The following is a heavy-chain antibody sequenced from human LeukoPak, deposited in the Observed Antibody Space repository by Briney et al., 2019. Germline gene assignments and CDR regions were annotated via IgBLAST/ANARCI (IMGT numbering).Heavy chain of an antibody. Sequence: SVKVSCKASGYTFTSYGISWVRQAPGQGLEWMGGIIPIFGTANYAQKFQGRVTITADESTSTAYMELSSLRSEDTAVYYCARGIAARPLGCWGQGTLVTVSS. D-gene: IGHD6-6*01. V-gene: IGHV1-69*13. CDR3: ARGIAARPLGC. CDR2: IIPIFGTA. J-gene: IGHJ4*02. CDR1: GYTFTSYG.